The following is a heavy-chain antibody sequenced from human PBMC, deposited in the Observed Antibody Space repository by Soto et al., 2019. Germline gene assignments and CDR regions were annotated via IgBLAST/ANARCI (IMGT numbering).Heavy chain of an antibody. V-gene: IGHV4-34*01. D-gene: IGHD3-3*01. CDR1: GGSFSGYY. CDR3: ARGTRFYYDFWSGPPRSLWFDP. J-gene: IGHJ5*02. CDR2: INHSGST. Sequence: PSETLSLTCAVYGGSFSGYYWSWIRQPPGKGLEWIGEINHSGSTNYNPPLKSRVTISVDTSKNQFSLKLSSVTAADTAVYYCARGTRFYYDFWSGPPRSLWFDPWGQGTLVTVSS.